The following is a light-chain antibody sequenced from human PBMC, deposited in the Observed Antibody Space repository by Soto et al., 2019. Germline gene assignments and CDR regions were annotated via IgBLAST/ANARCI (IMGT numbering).Light chain of an antibody. J-gene: IGKJ1*01. Sequence: DIQMTQSPSSLSASVGDSVTLTCRASQGIGIALGWYQQKPGRAPKRLIYAASTLQSDVPSRFIGSGSGTEFTLSISSLQPEDFAIYYWLQHNTYPWTFGQGTKVEIK. CDR1: QGIGIA. V-gene: IGKV1-17*01. CDR2: AAS. CDR3: LQHNTYPWT.